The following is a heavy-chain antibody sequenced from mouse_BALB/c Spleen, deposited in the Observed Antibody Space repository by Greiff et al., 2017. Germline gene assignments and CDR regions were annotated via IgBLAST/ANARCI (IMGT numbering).Heavy chain of an antibody. CDR1: GYSFTGYY. D-gene: IGHD4-1*01. CDR2: ISCYNGAT. Sequence: LVKPGASVKISCKASGYSFTGYYMHWVKQSHGKSLEWIGYISCYNGATSYNQKFKGKATFTVDTSSSTAYMQFNSLTSEDSAVYYCARASSNWDGFAYWGQGTLVTVSA. J-gene: IGHJ3*01. V-gene: IGHV1S34*01. CDR3: ARASSNWDGFAY.